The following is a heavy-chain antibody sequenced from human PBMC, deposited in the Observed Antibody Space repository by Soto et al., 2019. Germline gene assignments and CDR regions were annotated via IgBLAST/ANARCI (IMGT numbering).Heavy chain of an antibody. CDR3: ARDGRSSGWPDPYYYYGMDV. J-gene: IGHJ6*02. V-gene: IGHV3-11*01. CDR2: ISSSGSTI. CDR1: GFTFSDYY. D-gene: IGHD6-19*01. Sequence: GGSLRLSCAASGFTFSDYYMSWIRQAPGKGLEWVSYISSSGSTIYYADSVKGRFTISRDNAKNSLYLQMNSLRAEDTAVYYCARDGRSSGWPDPYYYYGMDVWGQGTTVTVSS.